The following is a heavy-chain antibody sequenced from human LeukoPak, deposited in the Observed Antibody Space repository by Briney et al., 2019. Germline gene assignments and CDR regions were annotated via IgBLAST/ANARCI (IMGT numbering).Heavy chain of an antibody. Sequence: GGSLRLSCAASGFTFSSYEMNWVRQAPGKGLEWISYITPSGDSLYYADSVKGRFTISRDNAKNSLYLQMNSLRAEDTAVYYCGRDVGGSLDYWGQGTLVTVSS. V-gene: IGHV3-48*03. CDR1: GFTFSSYE. CDR2: ITPSGDSL. CDR3: GRDVGGSLDY. J-gene: IGHJ4*02. D-gene: IGHD1-26*01.